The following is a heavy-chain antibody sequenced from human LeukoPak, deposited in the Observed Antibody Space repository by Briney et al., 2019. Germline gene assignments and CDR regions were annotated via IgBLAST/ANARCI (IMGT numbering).Heavy chain of an antibody. Sequence: PGGSLRLSCAASGFTFSSYAMSWVRQAPGKGLEWVSAISGSGGSTYYADSVKGRFTISRDNSKNTLYLQMNSLRAEDTAVYYCAKGGDGPPLFYYYYGMDVWGQGTTVTVSS. CDR2: ISGSGGST. J-gene: IGHJ6*02. V-gene: IGHV3-23*01. D-gene: IGHD3-16*01. CDR3: AKGGDGPPLFYYYYGMDV. CDR1: GFTFSSYA.